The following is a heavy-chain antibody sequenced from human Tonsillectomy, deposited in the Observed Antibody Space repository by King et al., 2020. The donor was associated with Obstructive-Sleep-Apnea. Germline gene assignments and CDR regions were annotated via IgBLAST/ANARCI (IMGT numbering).Heavy chain of an antibody. CDR2: IYHSGST. Sequence: QLQESGPGLVKPSETLSLTCTVSGYSISSGYYWGWIRHPPGKGLEWIGSIYHSGSTYYNPSLKSRVTISVDTSKNQFSLKLSSVTAADTAVYYCAREGYDSSGYSFYYYYGMDVWGQGTTVTVSS. CDR3: AREGYDSSGYSFYYYYGMDV. J-gene: IGHJ6*02. CDR1: GYSISSGYY. D-gene: IGHD3-22*01. V-gene: IGHV4-38-2*02.